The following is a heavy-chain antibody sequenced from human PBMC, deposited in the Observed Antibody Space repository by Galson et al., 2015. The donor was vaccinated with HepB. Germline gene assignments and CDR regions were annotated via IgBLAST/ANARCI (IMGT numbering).Heavy chain of an antibody. Sequence: TLSLTCTVSGGSISSGGYYWSWIRQHPGKGLEWIGYIYYSGSTYYNPSLKSRVTISVDTSKNQFSLKLSSVTAADTAVYYCARGYSSSWYYWFDPWGQGTLVTVSS. J-gene: IGHJ5*02. V-gene: IGHV4-31*03. D-gene: IGHD6-13*01. CDR1: GGSISSGGYY. CDR3: ARGYSSSWYYWFDP. CDR2: IYYSGST.